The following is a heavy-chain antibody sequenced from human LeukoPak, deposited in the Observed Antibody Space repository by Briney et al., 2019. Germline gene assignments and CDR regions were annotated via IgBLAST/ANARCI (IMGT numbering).Heavy chain of an antibody. CDR3: ARVRNVGSRPFDY. J-gene: IGHJ4*02. Sequence: GGSLRLSCAASGFTFSSYWMAWVRQAPGKGLVWVSRINSDGSSTSYADSVKGRFTISRDNAKNTLYLQMNSLRAEDTAVYYCARVRNVGSRPFDYWGQGTLVTVSP. V-gene: IGHV3-74*01. D-gene: IGHD1-26*01. CDR1: GFTFSSYW. CDR2: INSDGSST.